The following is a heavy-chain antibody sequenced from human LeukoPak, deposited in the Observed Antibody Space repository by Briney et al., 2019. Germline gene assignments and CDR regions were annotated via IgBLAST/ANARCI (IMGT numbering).Heavy chain of an antibody. CDR3: TRVGTSGYTADY. Sequence: PGLCLRLSCAASGLTFSTYWMGGVRQAPGKGREGVADIKQNGTEKFYVDSVKGRFTISRDNAQNSVSLQMNSLRAEDTAVYFCTRVGTSGYTADYWGQGTPVTVSS. J-gene: IGHJ4*02. D-gene: IGHD3-22*01. CDR1: GLTFSTYW. CDR2: IKQNGTEK. V-gene: IGHV3-7*04.